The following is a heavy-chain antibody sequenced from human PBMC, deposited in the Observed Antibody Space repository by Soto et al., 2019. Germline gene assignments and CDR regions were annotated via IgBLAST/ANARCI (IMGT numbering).Heavy chain of an antibody. CDR3: ARDGGGILITFGGVSDRDFDY. CDR1: GYTFTSYG. D-gene: IGHD3-16*01. V-gene: IGHV1-18*01. CDR2: ISAYNGNT. Sequence: QVQLVQSGAEVKKPGASVKVSCKASGYTFTSYGISWVRQAPGQGLEWMGWISAYNGNTNYAQKLQGRVTMTTDTSTSTAYMVLRSLRSYDTAVYYCARDGGGILITFGGVSDRDFDYWGQGTLVTVSS. J-gene: IGHJ4*02.